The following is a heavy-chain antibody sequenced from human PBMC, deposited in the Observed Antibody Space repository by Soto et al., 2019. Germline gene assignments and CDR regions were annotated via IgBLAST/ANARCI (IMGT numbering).Heavy chain of an antibody. Sequence: QVQLVQSGAEVKKPGSSVKVSCKASGGTFNNYAISWVRQPPGQGLEWMGGIIPSIGTADYAHKFQGRLAISAEESTGTTFMELSSLRSEDTALYYCARGGVDVVAPSAFDYWGQGTLVTVSS. CDR1: GGTFNNYA. J-gene: IGHJ4*02. CDR3: ARGGVDVVAPSAFDY. D-gene: IGHD5-12*01. V-gene: IGHV1-69*01. CDR2: IIPSIGTA.